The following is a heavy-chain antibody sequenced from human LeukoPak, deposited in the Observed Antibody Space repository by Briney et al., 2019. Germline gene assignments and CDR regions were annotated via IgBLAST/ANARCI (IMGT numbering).Heavy chain of an antibody. D-gene: IGHD6-13*01. V-gene: IGHV3-13*01. CDR2: IGTAGDT. CDR3: ARGGSSWSWDWFDP. Sequence: GGPRLSPAAPRFTLRSDEMRRGPPETGESLEGGSAIGTAGDTYYPGSVKGRFTISRENAKNSLYLQMNSLRAGDTAVYYCARGGSSWSWDWFDPWGQGTLVTVSS. CDR1: RFTLRSDE. J-gene: IGHJ5*02.